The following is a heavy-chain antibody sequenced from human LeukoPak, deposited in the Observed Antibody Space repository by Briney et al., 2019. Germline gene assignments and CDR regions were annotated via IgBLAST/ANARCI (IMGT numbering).Heavy chain of an antibody. CDR3: ARDQGTMVRGPTYYYGMDV. CDR2: IYYSGST. Sequence: PGGSLRLSCAVSGFTFSSYEMNWVRQAPGKGLEWIGYIYYSGSTNYNPSLKSRVTISVDTSKNQFSLKLSSVTAADTAVYYCARDQGTMVRGPTYYYGMDVWGQGTTVTVSS. CDR1: GFTFSSYE. J-gene: IGHJ6*02. V-gene: IGHV4-59*01. D-gene: IGHD3-10*01.